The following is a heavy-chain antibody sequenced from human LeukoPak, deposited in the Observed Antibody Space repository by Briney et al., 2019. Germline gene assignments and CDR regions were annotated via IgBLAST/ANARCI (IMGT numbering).Heavy chain of an antibody. CDR3: AREGFVDSSGYFNY. CDR1: GFSFSDAW. D-gene: IGHD3-22*01. J-gene: IGHJ4*02. V-gene: IGHV3-48*02. Sequence: PGGSLRLSCAASGFSFSDAWMNWVRQAPGKGLEWVSYISSSSSTIYYADSVKGRFTISRDNAKNSLYLQMNSLRDEDTAVYYCAREGFVDSSGYFNYWGQGTLVTVSS. CDR2: ISSSSSTI.